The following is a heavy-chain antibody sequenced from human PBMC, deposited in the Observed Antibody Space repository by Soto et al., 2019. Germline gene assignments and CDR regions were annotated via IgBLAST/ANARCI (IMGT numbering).Heavy chain of an antibody. V-gene: IGHV1-18*01. CDR2: ISAYNGNT. D-gene: IGHD3-3*01. CDR1: GYTFTSYG. J-gene: IGHJ4*02. Sequence: VSVKVSCKASGYTFTSYGISWVRQAPGQGLEWMGWISAYNGNTNYAQKLQGRVTMTTDTSTSTAYMELRSLRSDDTAVYYCARVPYDFWSGYFDYWGQGTLVTVSS. CDR3: ARVPYDFWSGYFDY.